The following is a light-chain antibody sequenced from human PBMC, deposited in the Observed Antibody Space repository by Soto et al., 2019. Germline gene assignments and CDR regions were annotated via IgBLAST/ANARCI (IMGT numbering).Light chain of an antibody. V-gene: IGLV1-40*01. CDR2: ANT. Sequence: QSVLTQPPSVSGAPGQRVTISCTGSSSNIGPTYDVHWYQQLPGTAPKLLIYANTNRPSGVPDRFSGSRSGTSASLAITGLQAEDEADYYCQSYDSRLSGYVFGTG. CDR3: QSYDSRLSGYV. J-gene: IGLJ1*01. CDR1: SSNIGPTYD.